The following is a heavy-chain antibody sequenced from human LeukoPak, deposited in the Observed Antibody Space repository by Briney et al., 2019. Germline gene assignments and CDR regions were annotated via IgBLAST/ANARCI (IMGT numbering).Heavy chain of an antibody. CDR3: ARDYYYGSNYYYYGMDV. D-gene: IGHD3-10*01. J-gene: IGHJ6*02. CDR1: GFTFSTYA. Sequence: GGSLRLSCAASGFTFSTYAMSWVRQAPGKGLEWVSAISGSGGSTYYADSVKGRFTISRDNSKNTLYLQMNSLRAEDTAVYYCARDYYYGSNYYYYGMDVWGQGTTVTVSS. CDR2: ISGSGGST. V-gene: IGHV3-23*01.